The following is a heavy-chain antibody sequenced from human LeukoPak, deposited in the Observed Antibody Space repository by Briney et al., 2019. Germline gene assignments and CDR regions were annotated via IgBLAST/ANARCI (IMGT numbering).Heavy chain of an antibody. CDR3: ATGLRYYFYYFDY. V-gene: IGHV1-2*02. J-gene: IGHJ4*02. CDR1: GYTFTGYY. CDR2: INPNSGGT. D-gene: IGHD3-9*01. Sequence: GASVKVSCKASGYTFTGYYMHWVRQAPGQGLEWMGWINPNSGGTNYAQKFQGRVTVTEDTSTNTAYMELSSLGSEDTAVYYCATGLRYYFYYFDYWGQGTLVTVSS.